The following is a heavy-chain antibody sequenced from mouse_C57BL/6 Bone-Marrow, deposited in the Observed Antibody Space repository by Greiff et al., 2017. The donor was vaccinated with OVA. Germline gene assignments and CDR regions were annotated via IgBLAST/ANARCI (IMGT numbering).Heavy chain of an antibody. D-gene: IGHD1-1*01. J-gene: IGHJ2*01. Sequence: VQLQQPGAELVRPGTSVKLSCKASGYSFTHFWMNWVKQRPGQGLEWLAMIHPSDSETRLNQKFKDRAKLTVDKSSNTAYMQIASPTSEDSAVYYCARTLYGSRNYFDYWGQGTALTVSS. CDR3: ARTLYGSRNYFDY. V-gene: IGHV1-74*01. CDR2: IHPSDSET. CDR1: GYSFTHFW.